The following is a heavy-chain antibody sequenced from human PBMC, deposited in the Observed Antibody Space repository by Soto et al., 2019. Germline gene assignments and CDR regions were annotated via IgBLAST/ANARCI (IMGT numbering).Heavy chain of an antibody. V-gene: IGHV3-30-3*01. D-gene: IGHD4-17*01. CDR3: ARDTTNDYGDYSHKRHDAFDI. J-gene: IGHJ3*02. CDR1: GFTFSSYA. Sequence: QVQLVESGGGVVQPGRSLRLSCAASGFTFSSYAMHWVRQAPGKGLEWVAVISYDGSNKYYADSVKGRFTISRDNSKNPLYLQMNSLRAEDTAVYYCARDTTNDYGDYSHKRHDAFDIWGQGTMVTVSS. CDR2: ISYDGSNK.